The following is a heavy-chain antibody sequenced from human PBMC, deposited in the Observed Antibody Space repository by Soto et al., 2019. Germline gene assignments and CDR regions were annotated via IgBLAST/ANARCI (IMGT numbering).Heavy chain of an antibody. CDR3: AKGVPGIAVAGTGYFQH. D-gene: IGHD6-19*01. J-gene: IGHJ1*01. CDR1: GFTFSRYA. CDR2: IGGDGGSI. V-gene: IGHV3-23*01. Sequence: GGSLRLSCAASGFTFSRYAMSWVRQIPGKGLECVSAIGGDGGSIHYADSVKGRFTISRDNSKNMLYLQLNSLRAEDTAVYYCAKGVPGIAVAGTGYFQHWGQGTLVTVSS.